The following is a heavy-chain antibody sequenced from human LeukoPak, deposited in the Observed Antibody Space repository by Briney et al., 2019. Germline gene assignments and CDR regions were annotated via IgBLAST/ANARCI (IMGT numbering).Heavy chain of an antibody. CDR3: ARKLRLGGNWFDP. CDR2: IIPISGTT. J-gene: IGHJ5*02. D-gene: IGHD1-26*01. V-gene: IGHV1-69*15. Sequence: SVKVSCKTSGGTFTSYAITWVRQAPGQGLEWMGKIIPISGTTNYAQKFQGRVTFTADESTRTAYMELSSLRSEDTALYYCARKLRLGGNWFDPWGQGTLVTVSS. CDR1: GGTFTSYA.